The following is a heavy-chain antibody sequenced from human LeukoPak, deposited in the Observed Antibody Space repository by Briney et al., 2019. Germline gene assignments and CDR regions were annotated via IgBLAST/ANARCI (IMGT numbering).Heavy chain of an antibody. D-gene: IGHD6-19*01. Sequence: GGSLRLSCAASGFTFDDYAMHWVRQASGKGLEWVSGISWNGGSLDYADSVKGRFTISRDNAKNSLYLQMNSLRPEDTAFYYCAKSDSYFSGWYDYWGQGTLVTVSS. CDR2: ISWNGGSL. V-gene: IGHV3-9*01. J-gene: IGHJ4*02. CDR1: GFTFDDYA. CDR3: AKSDSYFSGWYDY.